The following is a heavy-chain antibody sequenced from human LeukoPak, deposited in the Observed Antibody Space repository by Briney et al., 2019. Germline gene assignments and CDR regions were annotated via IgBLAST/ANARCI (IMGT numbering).Heavy chain of an antibody. V-gene: IGHV4-4*02. Sequence: SETLTLTCAASGGTFSSSNWWSWLRQPPGEVLECIGISYNGGSTYYNPSLKSRVTISVDKSKNQFSLKLSSVTAADTAVYYCAKEDVAVAGTVYYWGQETLLSVPS. J-gene: IGHJ4*02. CDR3: AKEDVAVAGTVYY. CDR1: GGTFSSSNW. CDR2: SYNGGST. D-gene: IGHD6-19*01.